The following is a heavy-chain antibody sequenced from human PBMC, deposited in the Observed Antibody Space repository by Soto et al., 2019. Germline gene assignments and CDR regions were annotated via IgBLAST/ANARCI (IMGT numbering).Heavy chain of an antibody. CDR1: GGTFSSYA. CDR2: IIPIFGTE. D-gene: IGHD6-6*01. Sequence: QVQLVQSGAEVKKPGSSVRVSCKASGGTFSSYAISWVRQAPGQGLEWMGGIIPIFGTENYAQKFQGRVTITADESTSTAYMERSSLRSEDTAVYYCARDSIAGSKYYYGMDVWGQGATVTVSS. J-gene: IGHJ6*02. CDR3: ARDSIAGSKYYYGMDV. V-gene: IGHV1-69*01.